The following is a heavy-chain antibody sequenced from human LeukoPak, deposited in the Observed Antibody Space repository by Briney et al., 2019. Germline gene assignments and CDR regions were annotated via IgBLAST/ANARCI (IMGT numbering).Heavy chain of an antibody. D-gene: IGHD4-17*01. V-gene: IGHV4-61*08. J-gene: IGHJ4*02. Sequence: PSETLSLTCTVSGGSVNSGGYYWSWVRQPPGKGLGWIGYIYYSGSTNYNPSLKSRVTISVDTSKNQFSLKLSSVTAADTAVYYCARWTTVTSSHDYWGQGTLVTVSS. CDR3: ARWTTVTSSHDY. CDR1: GGSVNSGGYY. CDR2: IYYSGST.